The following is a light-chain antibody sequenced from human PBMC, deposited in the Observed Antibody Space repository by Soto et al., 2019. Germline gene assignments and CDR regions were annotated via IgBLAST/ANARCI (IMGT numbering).Light chain of an antibody. CDR2: AAS. Sequence: DIPMTQSPSSLSASVGDRVTITCRASQDISNYVAWFQQKPGRPPKSLIYAASSLQSGVPSKFSGSGSGTDFTLTISSLQPEDFATYFCQQYSAYPFTFGPGTKVDIK. V-gene: IGKV1-16*02. CDR3: QQYSAYPFT. J-gene: IGKJ3*01. CDR1: QDISNY.